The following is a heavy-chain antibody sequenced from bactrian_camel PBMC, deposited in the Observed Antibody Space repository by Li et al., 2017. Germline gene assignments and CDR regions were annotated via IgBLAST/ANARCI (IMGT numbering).Heavy chain of an antibody. V-gene: IGHV3S53*01. CDR1: GPKFDSGY. CDR3: AADRGYGLDCDDASGY. J-gene: IGHJ6*01. D-gene: IGHD3*01. CDR2: MDADGSV. Sequence: QVQLVESGGGSVRPGGSLRLSCSSSGPKFDSGYMGWFRQAPGMEREGVVGMDADGSVLYADSVKGLFTISTDNAKKAVYLEMNSLEPEDTGVYYCAADRGYGLDCDDASGYWGQGTQVTVS.